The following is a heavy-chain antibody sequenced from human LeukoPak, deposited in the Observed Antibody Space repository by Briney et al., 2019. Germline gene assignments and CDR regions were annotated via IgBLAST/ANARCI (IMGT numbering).Heavy chain of an antibody. V-gene: IGHV4-61*02. CDR2: IYTSGST. D-gene: IGHD1-26*01. CDR1: GGSISSGSYY. CDR3: ARDHIVGATID. Sequence: KPSETLSLTCTVSGGSISSGSYYWSWIRQPAGKGLEWIGRIYTSGSTNYNPSLKSRVTISVDTSKNQFSLKLSSVTAADTAVYYCARDHIVGATIDWGQGTLVTVSS. J-gene: IGHJ4*02.